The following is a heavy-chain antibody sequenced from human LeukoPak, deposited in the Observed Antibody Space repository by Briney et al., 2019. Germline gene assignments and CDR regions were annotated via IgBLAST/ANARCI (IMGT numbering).Heavy chain of an antibody. CDR2: IIPIFGTA. CDR3: ARDLGLIAAAGKAFDY. V-gene: IGHV1-69*05. CDR1: GYTFTTYD. D-gene: IGHD6-13*01. Sequence: ASVKVSCKASGYTFTTYDINWVRQAPGQGLEWMGGIIPIFGTANYAQKFQGRVTITTDESTSTAYMELSSLRSEDTAVYYCARDLGLIAAAGKAFDYWGQGTLVTVSS. J-gene: IGHJ4*02.